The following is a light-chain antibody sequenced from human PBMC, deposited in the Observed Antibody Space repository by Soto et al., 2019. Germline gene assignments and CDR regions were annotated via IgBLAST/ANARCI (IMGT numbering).Light chain of an antibody. CDR3: HSYDSARGGVV. V-gene: IGLV1-40*01. Sequence: QSVLTQPPSVSGAPGQRVTISCTGSSSNIGAGYDVHWYQQVPGTAPKLLIYGNSNRPSGVPDRFSGSKSGTSASLAITGLEAEDEADYFCHSYDSARGGVVFGGGTKLPVL. CDR2: GNS. CDR1: SSNIGAGYD. J-gene: IGLJ2*01.